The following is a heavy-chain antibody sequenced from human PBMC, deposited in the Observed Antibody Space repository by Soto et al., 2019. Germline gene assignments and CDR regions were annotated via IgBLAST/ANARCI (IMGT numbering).Heavy chain of an antibody. D-gene: IGHD2-21*02. J-gene: IGHJ6*02. Sequence: QVQLVESGGGVVQPGRSLRLSCAASGFTFSSYGMHWVRQAPGKGLEWVAVIWYDGSNKYYADSVKGRFTISRDNCRNTVNLQMTSLRAEYAAVYYCARDIGRAYCGGDCVAGYGMDVWGQGTTVTVSS. CDR3: ARDIGRAYCGGDCVAGYGMDV. CDR1: GFTFSSYG. V-gene: IGHV3-33*01. CDR2: IWYDGSNK.